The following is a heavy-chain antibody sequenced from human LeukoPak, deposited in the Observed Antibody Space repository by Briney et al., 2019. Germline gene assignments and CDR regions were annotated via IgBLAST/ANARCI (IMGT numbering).Heavy chain of an antibody. CDR2: IYYSVST. J-gene: IGHJ5*02. CDR3: VQAKKYTSGWAGENWFDP. CDR1: GGSLSSSSHY. V-gene: IGHV4-39*01. D-gene: IGHD6-25*01. Sequence: PSETLSLTCTVSGGSLSSSSHYWGWIRQTPGKGLEWIGSIYYSVSTYYNPSLKSRVPISVDTSKNQFSLKLTSVTAADTAVYFCVQAKKYTSGWAGENWFDPWGQGTLVTVSS.